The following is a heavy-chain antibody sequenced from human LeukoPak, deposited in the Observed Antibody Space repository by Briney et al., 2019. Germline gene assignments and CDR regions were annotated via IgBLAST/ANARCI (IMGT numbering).Heavy chain of an antibody. Sequence: SETLSLTCTVSGGSISSSSYYWGWIRQPPGKGLEWTGSIYYSGSTYYNPSLKSRVTISVDTSKNQFSLKLSSVTAADTAVYYCARHTWHSIPPGPWGQGTLVTVSS. D-gene: IGHD2-21*01. CDR3: ARHTWHSIPPGP. CDR2: IYYSGST. V-gene: IGHV4-39*01. J-gene: IGHJ5*02. CDR1: GGSISSSSYY.